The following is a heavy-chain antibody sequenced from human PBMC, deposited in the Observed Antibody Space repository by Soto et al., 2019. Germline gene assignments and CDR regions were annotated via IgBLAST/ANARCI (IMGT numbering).Heavy chain of an antibody. CDR3: ARGYYGDYGYYYYYYGMDV. CDR2: ICHSGST. CDR1: GGSISSSNW. V-gene: IGHV4-4*02. J-gene: IGHJ6*02. D-gene: IGHD4-17*01. Sequence: PSETLSLTCAVSGGSISSSNWWSWVRQPPGKGLEWIGEICHSGSTNYNPSLKSRVTISVDKSKNQFSLKLSSVTAADTAVYYCARGYYGDYGYYYYYYGMDVWGQGTTVTVSS.